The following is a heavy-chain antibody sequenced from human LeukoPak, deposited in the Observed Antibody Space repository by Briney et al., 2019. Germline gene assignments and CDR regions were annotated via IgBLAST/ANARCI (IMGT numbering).Heavy chain of an antibody. CDR3: ARDQRASPAPADY. J-gene: IGHJ4*02. CDR2: IKEDGSEK. V-gene: IGHV3-7*01. CDR1: GFTFSGSW. Sequence: PGGSLRFSCAASGFTFSGSWMTWVRQAPGKGLGWVANIKEDGSEKFYVDSVKGRFTISRDNAKNSLYLQMNSLRAEDTAVYYCARDQRASPAPADYWGQGTLVTVSP.